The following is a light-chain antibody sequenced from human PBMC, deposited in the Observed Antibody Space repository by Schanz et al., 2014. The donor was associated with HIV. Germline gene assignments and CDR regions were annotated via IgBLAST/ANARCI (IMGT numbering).Light chain of an antibody. CDR3: QYFHSSSRT. V-gene: IGKV3-20*01. CDR2: GAS. CDR1: QRLDSSS. J-gene: IGKJ1*01. Sequence: EIVLTQSPGSLSLFPGERATLSCWASQRLDSSSLAWFQHKPGQPPRLVIYGASTRAAGIPDRFSGCGSGADFTLTISSLEPEDVAVYYWQYFHSSSRTFGQGTKVEIK.